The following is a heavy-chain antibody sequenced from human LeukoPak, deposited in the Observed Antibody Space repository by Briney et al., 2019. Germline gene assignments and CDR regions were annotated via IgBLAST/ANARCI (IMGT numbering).Heavy chain of an antibody. J-gene: IGHJ4*02. V-gene: IGHV3-7*03. D-gene: IGHD5-24*01. CDR1: GFMFSSNW. Sequence: GGSLRLSCAASGFMFSSNWMSWVRLAPGKGLEWVANIKEDGTETYYVDSEKGRFTISRDNAKNSLYLQMNSLRAEDTAVYYCAKEGRSLQTYWGQGTLVTVSS. CDR2: IKEDGTET. CDR3: AKEGRSLQTY.